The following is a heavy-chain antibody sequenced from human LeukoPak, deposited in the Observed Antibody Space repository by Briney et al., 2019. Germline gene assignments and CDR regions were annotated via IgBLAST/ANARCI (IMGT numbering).Heavy chain of an antibody. V-gene: IGHV4-4*07. D-gene: IGHD3-22*01. Sequence: SETLSLTCTDSGRSISSYYWSWIRQPAGKGLEWIGRIYNSGSTNYNPSLESRVTMSVDPSKNQFSMKLSSVTAADTAVYYCAISGGDYYDSSGSDYWGQGTLVTVSS. J-gene: IGHJ4*02. CDR2: IYNSGST. CDR1: GRSISSYY. CDR3: AISGGDYYDSSGSDY.